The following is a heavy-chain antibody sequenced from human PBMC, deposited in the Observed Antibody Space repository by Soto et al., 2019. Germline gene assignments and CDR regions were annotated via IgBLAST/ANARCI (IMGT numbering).Heavy chain of an antibody. CDR1: GGSFSGYY. V-gene: IGHV4-34*01. D-gene: IGHD6-19*01. Sequence: QVQLQQWGAGLLKPSETLSLTCAVSGGSFSGYYWSWIRQPPGKGLEWIGEINHSGSTNYNPALKSRVTISVDTSKNQFSLELSSGTAADTAVYYCARERLQRAQWLVLVWFDPWGQGTLVTVSS. J-gene: IGHJ5*02. CDR3: ARERLQRAQWLVLVWFDP. CDR2: INHSGST.